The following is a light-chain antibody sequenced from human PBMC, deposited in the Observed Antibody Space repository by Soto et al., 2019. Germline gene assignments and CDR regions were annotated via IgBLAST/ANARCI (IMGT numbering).Light chain of an antibody. CDR3: QRSYSTPYT. J-gene: IGKJ2*01. Sequence: DIQMTQSPSSLSASVGDRVTITCRTSQSISSYLNWYQQKPGKAPKLLIYAATSLQSGDPSRFSGSGSGTDFTRTISSLQPEDFATYYCQRSYSTPYTFGQGTKLEIK. CDR2: AAT. CDR1: QSISSY. V-gene: IGKV1-39*01.